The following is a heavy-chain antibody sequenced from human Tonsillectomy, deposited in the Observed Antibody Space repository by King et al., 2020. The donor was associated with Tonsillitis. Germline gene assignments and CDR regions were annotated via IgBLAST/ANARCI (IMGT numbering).Heavy chain of an antibody. Sequence: QLVQSGAEVKKPGSSVKVSCKASGGTFSSYALSWVRQTPGQGLEWMGGIIPIFGTANYAQKFQGRVTITADESTSTAYMELSSLTSEDTAVYYCARDSRDYYDSSGFQGAFDFWGQGTMVTVSS. V-gene: IGHV1-69*12. CDR3: ARDSRDYYDSSGFQGAFDF. J-gene: IGHJ3*01. CDR1: GGTFSSYA. CDR2: IIPIFGTA. D-gene: IGHD3-22*01.